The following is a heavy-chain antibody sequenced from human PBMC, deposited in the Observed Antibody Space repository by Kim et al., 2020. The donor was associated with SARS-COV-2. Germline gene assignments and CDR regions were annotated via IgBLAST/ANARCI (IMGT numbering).Heavy chain of an antibody. CDR3: AKFDGYYGPAGYFDY. Sequence: GGSLRLSCAASGFTVSSNDMSWVRQAPGKGLEWVSAISGSGGSTYYEDSVKGRSTISRDNTKNTLYLQMNSLRAEDTAVYYCAKFDGYYGPAGYFDYWGQGTLVTVSS. CDR1: GFTVSSND. V-gene: IGHV3-23*01. J-gene: IGHJ4*02. D-gene: IGHD3-10*01. CDR2: ISGSGGST.